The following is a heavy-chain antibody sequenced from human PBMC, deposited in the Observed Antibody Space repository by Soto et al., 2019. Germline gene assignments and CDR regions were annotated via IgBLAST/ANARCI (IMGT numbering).Heavy chain of an antibody. CDR1: GYTFTSYD. J-gene: IGHJ4*02. D-gene: IGHD3-16*02. V-gene: IGHV1-8*01. Sequence: ASVKVSCKASGYTFTSYDINWVRQATGQGLEWMGWMNPNSGNTGYAQKFQGRVTMTRNTSISTAYMELSSLRSEDTAVYYCARGTMIKFGGVIHVPVETSSPSFEGFDYWGQGTLVTVSS. CDR3: ARGTMIKFGGVIHVPVETSSPSFEGFDY. CDR2: MNPNSGNT.